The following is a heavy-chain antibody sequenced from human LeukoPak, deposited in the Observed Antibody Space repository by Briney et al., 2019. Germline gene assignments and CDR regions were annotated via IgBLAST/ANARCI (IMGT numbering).Heavy chain of an antibody. CDR2: ISSSSSYI. CDR3: ARDGHYYDSSGYSIPPFDY. D-gene: IGHD3-22*01. CDR1: GFTFSSYS. V-gene: IGHV3-21*01. Sequence: TGGSLRLSCAVSGFTFSSYSMNWVRQAPGKGLEWVSSISSSSSYIYYADSVKGRFTISRDNAKNSLYLQMNSLRAEDTAVYYCARDGHYYDSSGYSIPPFDYWGQGTLVTVSS. J-gene: IGHJ4*02.